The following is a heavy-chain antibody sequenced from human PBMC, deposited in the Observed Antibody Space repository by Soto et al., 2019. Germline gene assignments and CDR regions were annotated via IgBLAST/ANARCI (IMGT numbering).Heavy chain of an antibody. CDR1: GFTFENFA. J-gene: IGHJ5*02. CDR2: FNWNSGTI. D-gene: IGHD3-9*01. Sequence: EMQLVESGGGLVQPGRSLRLSCAVSGFTFENFALHWVRQAPGKGLERVSGFNWNSGTIANADSVKGRFTISRDNARSSLYLHLNGLRPEDTAFYYCAKAPNLVTHWFDPWGQGTLVTVSS. CDR3: AKAPNLVTHWFDP. V-gene: IGHV3-9*01.